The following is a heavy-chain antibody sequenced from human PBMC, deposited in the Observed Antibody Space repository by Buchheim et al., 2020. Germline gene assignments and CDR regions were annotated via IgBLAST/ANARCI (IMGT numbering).Heavy chain of an antibody. D-gene: IGHD2-21*01. CDR2: ISSSSSYI. V-gene: IGHV3-21*01. CDR3: ARDLPICGGDCYNYGMDV. J-gene: IGHJ6*01. CDR1: GFTFSSYS. Sequence: EVQLVESGGGLVKPGGSLRLSCAASGFTFSSYSMNWVRQAPGKGLEWVSSISSSSSYIYYADSVKGRFPISRDNAKNYMLLKMNSLRAEDTAVYYCARDLPICGGDCYNYGMDVWGQGTT.